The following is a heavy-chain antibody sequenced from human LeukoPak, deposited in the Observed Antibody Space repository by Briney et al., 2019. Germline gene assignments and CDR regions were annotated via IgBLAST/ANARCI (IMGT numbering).Heavy chain of an antibody. V-gene: IGHV4-38-2*02. CDR3: ARVSSSWYQDWYFDL. CDR1: GYSISSGYY. J-gene: IGHJ2*01. CDR2: IYHSGST. Sequence: SETLSLTCTVSGYSISSGYYWGWIRQPPGKGLEWIGSIYHSGSTYYNPSLKSRVTISVDTSKNQFSLKLSSVTAADTAVYYCARVSSSWYQDWYFDLWGRGTLVTVSS. D-gene: IGHD6-13*01.